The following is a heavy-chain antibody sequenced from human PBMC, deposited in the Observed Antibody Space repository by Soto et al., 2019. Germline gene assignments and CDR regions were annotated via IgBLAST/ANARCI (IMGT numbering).Heavy chain of an antibody. CDR1: GVSISSSPYY. CDR3: ARDGDSADYGY. Sequence: QVQLQESGPGLVKPSQTLSLTCIVSGVSISSSPYYWTWIRQHPVKGLEWIGYIYYSGSTHYNPSLKSRLTISIDTSKNQFAMKLTSLTAADTAVYYCARDGDSADYGYWGQGTLVTVSS. D-gene: IGHD2-21*01. J-gene: IGHJ4*02. CDR2: IYYSGST. V-gene: IGHV4-31*03.